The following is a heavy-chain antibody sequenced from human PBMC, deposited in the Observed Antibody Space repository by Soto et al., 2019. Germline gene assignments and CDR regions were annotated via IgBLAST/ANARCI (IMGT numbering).Heavy chain of an antibody. CDR2: IIPYYNTL. Sequence: QAQVVQSGAEVRKPGSSVKLSCKASEGTFNSYAIAWVRQAPGQGLEWMGGIIPYYNTLNYAQKFQDRVTITADDSTNTAYMELSSLRSDVTAVYFCASGASRWYLYVFDSWAQGTLVTVSS. D-gene: IGHD6-13*01. J-gene: IGHJ4*02. V-gene: IGHV1-69*01. CDR1: EGTFNSYA. CDR3: ASGASRWYLYVFDS.